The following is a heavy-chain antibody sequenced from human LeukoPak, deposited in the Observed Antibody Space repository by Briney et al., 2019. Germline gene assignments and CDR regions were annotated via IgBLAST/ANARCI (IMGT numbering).Heavy chain of an antibody. Sequence: SETLSLTCAVYGGSFSGYYWSWIRQPPGKGLEWIGEINHSGSTYYNPSLKSRVTISVDTSKNQFSLKLSSVTAADTAVYYCARRGGIIRGVASYYYMDVWGKGTTVTISS. J-gene: IGHJ6*03. CDR2: INHSGST. CDR3: ARRGGIIRGVASYYYMDV. CDR1: GGSFSGYY. V-gene: IGHV4-34*01. D-gene: IGHD3-10*01.